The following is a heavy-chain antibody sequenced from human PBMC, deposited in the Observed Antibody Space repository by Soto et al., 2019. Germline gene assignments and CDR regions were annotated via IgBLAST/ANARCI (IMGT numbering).Heavy chain of an antibody. D-gene: IGHD2-2*01. CDR3: ARVSSTSTVYYYYGMDV. CDR1: GGSISSGGYS. V-gene: IGHV4-30-2*01. CDR2: IYHSGST. J-gene: IGHJ6*02. Sequence: SETLSLTCAVSGGSISSGGYSWSWIRQPPGKGLEWIGYIYHSGSTNYNPSLKSRVTISVDKSKNQFSLKLSSVTAADTAVYYCARVSSTSTVYYYYGMDVWGQGTTVTVSS.